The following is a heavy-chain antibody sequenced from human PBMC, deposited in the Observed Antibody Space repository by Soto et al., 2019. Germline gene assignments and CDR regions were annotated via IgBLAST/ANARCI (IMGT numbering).Heavy chain of an antibody. Sequence: GGSLRLSCAASGFTFSSYGMHWVRQAPGKGLEWVAVIWYDGSNKYYADSVKGRFTISRDNSKNTLYLQMNSLRAEDTAVYYCAGSEYSSSPYFDYWGQGTLVTVSS. CDR1: GFTFSSYG. J-gene: IGHJ4*02. CDR2: IWYDGSNK. D-gene: IGHD6-6*01. CDR3: AGSEYSSSPYFDY. V-gene: IGHV3-33*01.